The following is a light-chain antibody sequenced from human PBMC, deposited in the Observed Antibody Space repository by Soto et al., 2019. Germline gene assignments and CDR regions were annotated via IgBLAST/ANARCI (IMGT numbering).Light chain of an antibody. J-gene: IGKJ1*01. V-gene: IGKV1-27*01. Sequence: DIQMTQSPPSLSASVGDRVTISCRASLGIANYVLWYQQRPGKVPKLLIYGASSLLSGVPSRFSGSGSGTDFTLTISSLQPEDVGTYYCQKYKSAMWTFGKGTKVDI. CDR2: GAS. CDR1: LGIANY. CDR3: QKYKSAMWT.